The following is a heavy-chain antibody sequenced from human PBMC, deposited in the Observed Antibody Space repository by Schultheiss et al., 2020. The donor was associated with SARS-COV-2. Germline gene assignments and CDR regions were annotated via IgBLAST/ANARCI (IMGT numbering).Heavy chain of an antibody. CDR2: IVYDGRNE. CDR1: GFTFSSYA. Sequence: GESLKISCAASGFTFSSYAMHWVRQAPGKGLEWVAAIVYDGRNEFYAESVKGRFTISRDNAKNSLYLQMNSLRAEDTAVYYCARDQGLDIWGQGTMVTVSS. J-gene: IGHJ3*02. V-gene: IGHV3-30*03. CDR3: ARDQGLDI.